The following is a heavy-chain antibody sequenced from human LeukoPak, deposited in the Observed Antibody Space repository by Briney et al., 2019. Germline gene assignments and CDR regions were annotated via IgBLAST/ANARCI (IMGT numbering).Heavy chain of an antibody. D-gene: IGHD2-21*02. V-gene: IGHV3-21*01. CDR2: ISSSSCYI. CDR3: ARVSREDIVVVTATLYYFDY. J-gene: IGHJ4*02. Sequence: GGSLRLSCAASGFTFSSYSMNWVRQAPGKGLEWVSSISSSSCYIYYADLVKGRFTISRDNAKNSLYMQMNSLRAEDTAVYYCARVSREDIVVVTATLYYFDYWGQGTMVTVSS. CDR1: GFTFSSYS.